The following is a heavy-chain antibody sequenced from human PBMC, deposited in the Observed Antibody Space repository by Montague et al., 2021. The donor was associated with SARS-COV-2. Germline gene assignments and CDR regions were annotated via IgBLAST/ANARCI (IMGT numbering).Heavy chain of an antibody. CDR2: INHSGST. CDR1: GGSFSGYY. D-gene: IGHD5-18*01. J-gene: IGHJ4*02. Sequence: SETLSLTCVVHGGSFSGYYWSWIRQPPGKGLEWIGEINHSGSTNYNPSLKSRVTISVDTSKKQFSLRLNSVTAADTAVYYCARGGGYSYGALDYWGQGTLVTVS. CDR3: ARGGGYSYGALDY. V-gene: IGHV4-34*01.